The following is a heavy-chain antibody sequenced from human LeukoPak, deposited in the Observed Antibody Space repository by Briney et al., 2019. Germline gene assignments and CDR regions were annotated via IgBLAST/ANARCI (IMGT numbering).Heavy chain of an antibody. CDR3: ARRGTGTTLYYGMDV. V-gene: IGHV5-10-1*01. Sequence: GESLRISCKGSGYSFTSYWISWVRQMPGKGLEWMGRIDPSDSYTNYSPSFQGHVTISADKSISTAYLQWSSLKASDTAMYYCARRGTGTTLYYGMDVWGRGTTVTVSS. J-gene: IGHJ6*02. CDR2: IDPSDSYT. D-gene: IGHD1-1*01. CDR1: GYSFTSYW.